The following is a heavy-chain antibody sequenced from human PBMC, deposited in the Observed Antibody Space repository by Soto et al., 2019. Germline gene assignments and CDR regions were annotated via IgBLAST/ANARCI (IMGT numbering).Heavy chain of an antibody. CDR2: IHTYNGHT. D-gene: IGHD6-13*01. CDR1: GSTFTDYG. V-gene: IGHV1-18*01. J-gene: IGHJ4*02. Sequence: QVQLVQSGAEVKKPGASVKVYCKASGSTFTDYGISWVRQAPGQGLEWMGWIHTYNGHTNYAQKGQGRVTMTTDTSTNTAYMELRSLRPDDTAVYYCARDAQYSSRWHPIDFWGQGTLVTVSS. CDR3: ARDAQYSSRWHPIDF.